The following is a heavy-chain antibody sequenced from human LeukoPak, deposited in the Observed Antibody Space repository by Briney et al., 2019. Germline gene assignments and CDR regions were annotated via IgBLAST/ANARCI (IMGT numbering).Heavy chain of an antibody. D-gene: IGHD5-18*01. CDR3: ATTLRGYSYGFLIDY. J-gene: IGHJ4*02. V-gene: IGHV1-69*04. CDR2: IIPILGIA. Sequence: ASVKVSCKASGGTFSSYAISWVRQAPGQGLEWMGRIIPILGIANYAQKFQGRVTITADKSTSTAYMELSSLGSEDTAVYYCATTLRGYSYGFLIDYWGQGTLVTVSS. CDR1: GGTFSSYA.